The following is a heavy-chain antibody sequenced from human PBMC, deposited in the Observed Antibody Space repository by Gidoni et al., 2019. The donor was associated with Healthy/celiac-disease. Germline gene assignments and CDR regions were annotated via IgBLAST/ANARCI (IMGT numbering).Heavy chain of an antibody. CDR3: ARGAGYGSGQTFDY. D-gene: IGHD3-10*01. V-gene: IGHV1-69*01. J-gene: IGHJ4*02. Sequence: QVQLVQSGADVKKPGSSVKLSCRASGGTFSSYAISWVRQAPGQGLEWMGGIIPIFGTANYAQKFQGRVTITADESTSTAYMELSSLRSEDTAVYYCARGAGYGSGQTFDYWGQGTLVTVSS. CDR1: GGTFSSYA. CDR2: IIPIFGTA.